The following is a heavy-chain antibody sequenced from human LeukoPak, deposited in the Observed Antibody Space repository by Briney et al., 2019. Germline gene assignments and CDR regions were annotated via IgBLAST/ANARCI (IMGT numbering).Heavy chain of an antibody. D-gene: IGHD3-3*01. CDR3: AIGQYYDFWSGYYTVNYWFDP. CDR2: INHSGST. J-gene: IGHJ5*02. Sequence: PSETLSLTCAVYGGSFSGYYWSWLRQPPGKGREWLGEINHSGSTKYNPSLKSRVTISLDTSKNQFSLKLSSVTAADTAVYYFAIGQYYDFWSGYYTVNYWFDPWGQGTLVTVSS. CDR1: GGSFSGYY. V-gene: IGHV4-34*01.